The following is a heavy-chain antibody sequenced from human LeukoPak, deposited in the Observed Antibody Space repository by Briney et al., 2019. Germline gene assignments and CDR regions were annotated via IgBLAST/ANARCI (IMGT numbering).Heavy chain of an antibody. CDR1: GFTFSSYG. Sequence: QPGRSLRLSCAASGFTFSSYGMHWVRQAPGKGLEWVAVISYDGSNEYYADSVKGRFTISRDNSKNTLNLQMNSLRAEDTAVYYCAKGEGTYYYDRNPDYWGQGTLVTVSS. CDR2: ISYDGSNE. V-gene: IGHV3-30*18. D-gene: IGHD3-22*01. CDR3: AKGEGTYYYDRNPDY. J-gene: IGHJ4*02.